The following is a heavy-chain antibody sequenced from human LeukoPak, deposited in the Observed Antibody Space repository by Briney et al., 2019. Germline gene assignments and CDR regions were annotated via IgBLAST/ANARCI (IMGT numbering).Heavy chain of an antibody. CDR1: GFTFSSYT. CDR3: AKVGLTVTTILDYFDY. J-gene: IGHJ4*02. CDR2: ISYDGSNK. D-gene: IGHD4-11*01. Sequence: SGGSLRLSCAASGFTFSSYTMHWVRQAPGKGLEWVALISYDGSNKYYADSVKGRFTISRDNSKNTLYLQMNSLRAEDTAVYYCAKVGLTVTTILDYFDYWGQGTLVTVSS. V-gene: IGHV3-30*04.